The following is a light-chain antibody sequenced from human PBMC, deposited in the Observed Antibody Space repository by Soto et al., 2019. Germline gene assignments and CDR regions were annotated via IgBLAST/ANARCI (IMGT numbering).Light chain of an antibody. CDR2: VVS. CDR3: SSYTSSSTLV. Sequence: QSALTQPASVSGSPGQSITISCTGTSSDVGGYKYVSWYQQHPGKAPKLMIYVVSNRPSGVSNRFSGSKSGNTASLTISGLQAEDEAEYYCSSYTSSSTLVFGGGTQLTVL. CDR1: SSDVGGYKY. J-gene: IGLJ2*01. V-gene: IGLV2-14*01.